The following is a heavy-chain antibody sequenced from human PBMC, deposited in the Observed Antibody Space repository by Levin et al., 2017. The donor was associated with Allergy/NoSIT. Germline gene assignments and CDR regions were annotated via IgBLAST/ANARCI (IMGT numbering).Heavy chain of an antibody. D-gene: IGHD2-21*02. CDR1: GFSFSSHG. V-gene: IGHV3-33*01. CDR2: IWYDGSNT. CDR3: ARWNGSDRDGSFDR. J-gene: IGHJ3*02. Sequence: GGSLRLSCAASGFSFSSHGMHWVRQAPGKGLECVTFIWYDGSNTYYADSVKGRFTISRDNSKNMLYLQINSLRAEDTAVYYCARWNGSDRDGSFDRWGQGTMVTVSS.